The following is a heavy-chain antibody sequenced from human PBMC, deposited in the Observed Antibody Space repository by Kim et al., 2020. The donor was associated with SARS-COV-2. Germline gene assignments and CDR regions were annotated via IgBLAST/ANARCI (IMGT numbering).Heavy chain of an antibody. CDR3: VRPDYGSGSYSGDF. Sequence: GESLKISCEGSGYTFPNYWIGWVRQMHGKGLEWMGIIYPRDSDNRYNPSFQGQVTISADKSISTVYLQWSSLKASDTAMYYCVRPDYGSGSYSGDFWGQGTLLTVSS. CDR1: GYTFPNYW. CDR2: IYPRDSDN. D-gene: IGHD3-10*01. V-gene: IGHV5-51*01. J-gene: IGHJ4*02.